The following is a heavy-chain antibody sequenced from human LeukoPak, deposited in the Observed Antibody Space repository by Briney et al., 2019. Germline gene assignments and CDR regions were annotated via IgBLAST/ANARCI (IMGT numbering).Heavy chain of an antibody. CDR2: MNPNSGYT. D-gene: IGHD6-19*01. J-gene: IGHJ4*02. Sequence: ASVTVSCKTSGYTFTTYDINWVRQATGQGREWMGWMNPNSGYTGYAQKFQGRVTITRDTSISTAYMELSSLRSEDTAVYYCARVAGSIDYWGQGTLVTVSS. V-gene: IGHV1-8*03. CDR1: GYTFTTYD. CDR3: ARVAGSIDY.